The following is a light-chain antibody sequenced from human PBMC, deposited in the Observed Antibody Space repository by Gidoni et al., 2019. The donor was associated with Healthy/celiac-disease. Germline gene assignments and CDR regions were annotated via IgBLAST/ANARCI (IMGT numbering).Light chain of an antibody. CDR2: RDS. J-gene: IGLJ2*01. Sequence: SYELTQPLSVSVALGQTARITCGGNNIGSKHVHWYQQKPGQAPVLVIYRDSNRPSGIPERFSGSNSGNTATLTISRAQAGDEADYYCQVWDSSTVVLGGGTKLTVL. V-gene: IGLV3-9*01. CDR1: NIGSKH. CDR3: QVWDSSTVV.